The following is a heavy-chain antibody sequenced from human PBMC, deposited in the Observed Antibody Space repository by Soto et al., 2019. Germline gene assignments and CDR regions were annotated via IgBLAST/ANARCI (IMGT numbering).Heavy chain of an antibody. V-gene: IGHV3-30*18. J-gene: IGHJ6*02. CDR3: AKTQWPPEFGYYYYGMDV. CDR2: ISYDGSNK. D-gene: IGHD6-19*01. CDR1: GFTFSSYG. Sequence: GGSLRLSCAASGFTFSSYGMHWVRQAPGKGLEWVAVISYDGSNKYYADSVKGRFTISRDNSKNTLYLQMNSLRAEDTAVYYCAKTQWPPEFGYYYYGMDVWGQGTTVTVSS.